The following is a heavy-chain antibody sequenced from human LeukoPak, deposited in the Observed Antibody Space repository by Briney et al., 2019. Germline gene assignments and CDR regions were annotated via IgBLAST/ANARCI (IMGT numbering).Heavy chain of an antibody. CDR2: IYSGGST. Sequence: GGSLRLSCTVSGFTVSSNSMSWVRQAPGKGLEWVSFIYSGGSTQYSDSVKGRFTISRDNSKNTLYLQMNSLRAEDTAVYYCARSSRELRGYAPWELMPPFDYWGQGTLVTVSS. V-gene: IGHV3-53*01. CDR1: GFTVSSNS. CDR3: ARSSRELRGYAPWELMPPFDY. J-gene: IGHJ4*02. D-gene: IGHD1-7*01.